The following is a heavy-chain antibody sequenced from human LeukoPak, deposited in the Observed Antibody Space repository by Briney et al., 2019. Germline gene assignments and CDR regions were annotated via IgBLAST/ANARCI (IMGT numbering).Heavy chain of an antibody. D-gene: IGHD5-12*01. CDR2: IRYDGSNK. V-gene: IGHV3-30*02. J-gene: IGHJ4*02. CDR3: AKDTYSGYDSGD. CDR1: GFTFSSYG. Sequence: GGSLRLSCAASGFTFSSYGMHWVRQAPGKGPEWVAFIRYDGSNKYYADSVRGRFTISRDNSKNTLYLQMNSLRAEDTAVYYCAKDTYSGYDSGDWGQGTLVTVSS.